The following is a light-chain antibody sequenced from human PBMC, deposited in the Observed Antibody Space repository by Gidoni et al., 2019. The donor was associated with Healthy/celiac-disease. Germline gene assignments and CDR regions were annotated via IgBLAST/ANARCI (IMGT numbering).Light chain of an antibody. V-gene: IGKV1-39*01. CDR3: QQSYSTLIFT. J-gene: IGKJ3*01. CDR2: AAS. CDR1: QSISSY. Sequence: DIQMNQSPSSLSASVGDRVTITCRASQSISSYLNWYPQKPGKAPKLLIYAASSLQSGVPSRFSGSGSGTDFTLTISSLQPEDFATYYCQQSYSTLIFTFGPXTKVDIK.